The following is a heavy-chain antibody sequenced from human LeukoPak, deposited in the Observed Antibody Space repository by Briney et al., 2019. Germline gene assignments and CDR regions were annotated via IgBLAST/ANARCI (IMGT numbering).Heavy chain of an antibody. J-gene: IGHJ4*02. V-gene: IGHV4-61*02. Sequence: PSETLSLTCTVSGGSISSRSYYWSWIRQPAGKGLEWIGRIDTSGSTNFNPSLESRVTISVDTSKTQFSLRLSSVPAADTAVYYCARGLRYFGWLYESWGQGSMVTVSS. D-gene: IGHD3-9*01. CDR3: ARGLRYFGWLYES. CDR1: GGSISSRSYY. CDR2: IDTSGST.